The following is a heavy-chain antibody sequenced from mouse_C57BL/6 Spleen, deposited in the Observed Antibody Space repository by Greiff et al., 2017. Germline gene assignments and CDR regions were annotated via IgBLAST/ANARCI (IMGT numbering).Heavy chain of an antibody. J-gene: IGHJ2*01. D-gene: IGHD1-1*01. Sequence: VKLMESGPELVKPGASVKISCKASGYAFSSSWMNWVKQRPGKGLEWIGRLYPGDGDTNYNGKFKGKATLTADKSSSTAYMQLSSLTSEDSAVYFCARRNYGSSWGDYWGQGTTLTVSS. CDR3: ARRNYGSSWGDY. CDR1: GYAFSSSW. V-gene: IGHV1-82*01. CDR2: LYPGDGDT.